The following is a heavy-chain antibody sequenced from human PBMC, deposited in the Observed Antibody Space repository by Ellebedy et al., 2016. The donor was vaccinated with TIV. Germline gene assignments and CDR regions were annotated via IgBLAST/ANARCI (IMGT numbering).Heavy chain of an antibody. V-gene: IGHV3-53*04. J-gene: IGHJ4*02. CDR3: AKGSFPFGDKSERIYSFQY. Sequence: GESLKISCAVSGFTFSNYAMSWVRQAPGKGLEWVGGYTNYADSVKGRFTISTHNSRNTLYLQMTNLRTEDTAVYYCAKGSFPFGDKSERIYSFQYWGQGTLVTVSS. CDR2: GYT. D-gene: IGHD3-10*01. CDR1: GFTFSNYA.